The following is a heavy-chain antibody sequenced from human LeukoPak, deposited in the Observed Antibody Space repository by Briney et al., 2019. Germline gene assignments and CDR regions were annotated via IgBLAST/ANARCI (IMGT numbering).Heavy chain of an antibody. J-gene: IGHJ3*02. CDR1: GYTFTNYG. CDR2: ISGYNGIT. V-gene: IGHV1-18*01. D-gene: IGHD6-19*01. Sequence: ASVKVSCKASGYTFTNYGISWVRQAPGQGLEWMGWISGYNGITNYAQELQGRVTMTTDTSTNTAYMELRSLRSNDTAVYYCARRRIVAGTDAFDIWGQGTMVTVSS. CDR3: ARRRIVAGTDAFDI.